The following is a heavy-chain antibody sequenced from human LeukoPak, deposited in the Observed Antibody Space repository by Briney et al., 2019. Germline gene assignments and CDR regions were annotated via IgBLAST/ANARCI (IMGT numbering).Heavy chain of an antibody. CDR1: GGSFSGYY. CDR3: ARAYSSGSLFDP. Sequence: SETLSLTCAVYGGSFSGYYWSWIRQPPGKGLEWIGEINHSGSTNYNPSLKSRVTISVDTSKDQFSLKLSSVTAADTAVYYCARAYSSGSLFDPWGQGTLVTVSS. D-gene: IGHD6-19*01. J-gene: IGHJ5*02. V-gene: IGHV4-34*01. CDR2: INHSGST.